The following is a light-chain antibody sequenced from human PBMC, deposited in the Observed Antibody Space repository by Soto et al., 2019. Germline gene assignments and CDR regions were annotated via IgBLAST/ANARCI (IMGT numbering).Light chain of an antibody. CDR2: GAS. CDR3: QQCSDWPFT. CDR1: QSVSTSY. Sequence: EIVLTQSPGTLSLSPGERVTLSCRASQSVSTSYLAWYQQKPGQAPRLLIYGASTRTTGVPARFSGSGSGTGFTLTISSLQSEDFAVYYCQQCSDWPFTFGQGTKLEIK. V-gene: IGKV3-15*01. J-gene: IGKJ2*01.